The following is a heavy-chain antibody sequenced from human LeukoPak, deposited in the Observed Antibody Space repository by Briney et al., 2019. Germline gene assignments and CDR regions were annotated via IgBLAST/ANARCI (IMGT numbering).Heavy chain of an antibody. CDR2: ISSSSSYI. J-gene: IGHJ4*02. CDR3: ASLWVNGALAAAGNDY. CDR1: GFTFSSYW. Sequence: GGSLRLSCAASGFTFSSYWMSWVRQAPGKGLEWVSSISSSSSYIYYADSVKGRFTISRDNAKNSLYLQMNSLRAEDTAVYYCASLWVNGALAAAGNDYWGQGTLVTVSS. V-gene: IGHV3-21*01. D-gene: IGHD6-13*01.